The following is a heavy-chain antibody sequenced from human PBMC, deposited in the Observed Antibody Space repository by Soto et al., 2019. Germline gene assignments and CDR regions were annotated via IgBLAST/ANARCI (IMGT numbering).Heavy chain of an antibody. CDR2: IGGSGGSI. D-gene: IGHD1-26*01. V-gene: IGHV3-48*02. J-gene: IGHJ4*02. CDR1: GFTFSTFS. CDR3: ARDLAWAFDS. Sequence: GGSLRLSCAASGFTFSTFSMNWVRQAPGKGLEWLSYIGGSGGSISYADSVKGRFTISRDNGKNTLYLQMSSLRDEDTAVYYCARDLAWAFDSWGQGALGTVSS.